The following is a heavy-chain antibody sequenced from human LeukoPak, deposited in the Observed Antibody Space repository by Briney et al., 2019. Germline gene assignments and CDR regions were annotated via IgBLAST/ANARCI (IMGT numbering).Heavy chain of an antibody. J-gene: IGHJ4*02. Sequence: PSETLSLTCTVSGYSISSGYYWGWIRQPPGKGLEWIGSIYHSGSTYYNPSLKSRVTISVDTSKNQFSLKLSSVTAADTAVYYCATEMGIETYWGQGTLVTVSS. V-gene: IGHV4-38-2*02. CDR3: ATEMGIETY. CDR2: IYHSGST. D-gene: IGHD1-26*01. CDR1: GYSISSGYY.